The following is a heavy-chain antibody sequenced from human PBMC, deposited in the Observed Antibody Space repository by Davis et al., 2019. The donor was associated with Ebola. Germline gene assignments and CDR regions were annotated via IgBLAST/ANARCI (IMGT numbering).Heavy chain of an antibody. D-gene: IGHD2-15*01. CDR3: ARGGGISWFGY. Sequence: SVKGRFTISRDNSKNTLYLQVNSLRVEDTAIYYCARGGGISWFGYWGQGTLVTVSS. J-gene: IGHJ5*01. V-gene: IGHV3-23*01.